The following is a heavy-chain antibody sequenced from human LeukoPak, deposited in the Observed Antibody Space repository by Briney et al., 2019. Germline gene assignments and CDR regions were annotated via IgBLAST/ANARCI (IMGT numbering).Heavy chain of an antibody. Sequence: GASVKVSCKASGYTFTGYYMHWVRHAPGQGLEWMGWINPNSGGTNYAQKFQGRVTMTRDTSISKAYMELSRLRSDDKAVYYCARDRDSSGWYGGDYWGQGTLVTVSS. CDR3: ARDRDSSGWYGGDY. J-gene: IGHJ4*02. CDR2: INPNSGGT. CDR1: GYTFTGYY. V-gene: IGHV1-2*02. D-gene: IGHD6-19*01.